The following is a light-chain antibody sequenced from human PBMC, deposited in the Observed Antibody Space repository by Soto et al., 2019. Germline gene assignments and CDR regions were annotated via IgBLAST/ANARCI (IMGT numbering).Light chain of an antibody. CDR3: QQANTFPLT. V-gene: IGKV1-12*01. Sequence: DIQMTQSPSSVSASVGDRVTITCRASQGVTRWLAWYQQKPGKAPKLLIYTASSLQSGVPSRFSGSGFGTDFTLTISSLQPEDFATYYCQQANTFPLTFGGGTKFDIK. CDR1: QGVTRW. J-gene: IGKJ4*01. CDR2: TAS.